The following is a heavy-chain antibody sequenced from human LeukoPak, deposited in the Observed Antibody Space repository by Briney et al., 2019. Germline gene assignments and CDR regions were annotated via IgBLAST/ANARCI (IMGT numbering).Heavy chain of an antibody. J-gene: IGHJ3*02. D-gene: IGHD3-10*01. CDR2: INSDGSST. CDR3: ARAPGLGELLEGAFDI. CDR1: GFTFSSYW. Sequence: GGPLRLSCAASGFTFSSYWMHWVRQAPGKGLVWVSRINSDGSSTSYADSVKGRFTISRDNAKNTLYLQMNGLRAEDTAVYYCARAPGLGELLEGAFDIWGQGTMVTVSS. V-gene: IGHV3-74*01.